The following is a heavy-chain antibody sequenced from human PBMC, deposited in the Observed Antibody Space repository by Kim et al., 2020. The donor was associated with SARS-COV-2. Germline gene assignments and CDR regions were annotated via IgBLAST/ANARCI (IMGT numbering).Heavy chain of an antibody. V-gene: IGHV7-4-1*02. CDR2: INTNTGNP. CDR3: ATVGGFGITFGGLIVKY. Sequence: ASVNVSCKASGYTFTSYAMNWVRQAPGQGLEWMGWINTNTGNPTYAQGFTGRFVFSLDTSVSTAYLQISSLKAEDTAFYYCATVGGFGITFGGLIVKYWGQGTLVTVSS. CDR1: GYTFTSYA. D-gene: IGHD3-16*02. J-gene: IGHJ4*02.